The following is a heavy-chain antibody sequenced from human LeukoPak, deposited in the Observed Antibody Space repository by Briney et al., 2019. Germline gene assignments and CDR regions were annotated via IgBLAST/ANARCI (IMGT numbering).Heavy chain of an antibody. Sequence: LSGGSLRLSCAASGFTFDDYAMRWVRQAPGKGLEWVSGISWNSGSIGYADSVKGRFTISRDNAKNSLYLQMNSLRAEDTALYYCAKAFSYDSSGYFYWGQGTLVTVSS. CDR1: GFTFDDYA. CDR2: ISWNSGSI. CDR3: AKAFSYDSSGYFY. D-gene: IGHD3-22*01. J-gene: IGHJ4*02. V-gene: IGHV3-9*01.